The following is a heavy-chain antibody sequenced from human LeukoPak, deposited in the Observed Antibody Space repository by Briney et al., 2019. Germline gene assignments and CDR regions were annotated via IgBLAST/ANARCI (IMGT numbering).Heavy chain of an antibody. J-gene: IGHJ3*02. D-gene: IGHD3-9*01. V-gene: IGHV1-8*01. CDR2: MNPNSGNT. CDR1: GYTFTSYD. Sequence: GASVTVSCTASGYTFTSYDINWVRQAPGQGLEWMGWMNPNSGNTGYAQKFQGRVTMTRNTSISTAYMELSSLRSEDTAVYYCARYNYDILTGYSAFDIWGQGTMVTVSS. CDR3: ARYNYDILTGYSAFDI.